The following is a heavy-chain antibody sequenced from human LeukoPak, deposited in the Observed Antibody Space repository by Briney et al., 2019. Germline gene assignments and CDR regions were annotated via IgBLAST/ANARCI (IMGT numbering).Heavy chain of an antibody. J-gene: IGHJ4*02. Sequence: PGGSLRLSCAASGFTFSSYWMHWVRQAPGKGLVWVSRINSDGSSTSYADSVKGRFTISRDNAKNTLYLQMNSLRAEDTAVYYCAREDKGGSGWYRAFFDYWGQGTLVTVSS. CDR2: INSDGSST. CDR3: AREDKGGSGWYRAFFDY. D-gene: IGHD6-19*01. CDR1: GFTFSSYW. V-gene: IGHV3-74*01.